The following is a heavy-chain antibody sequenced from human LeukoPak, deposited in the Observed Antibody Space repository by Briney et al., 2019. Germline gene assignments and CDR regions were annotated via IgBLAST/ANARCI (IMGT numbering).Heavy chain of an antibody. CDR1: GFTFSSYW. CDR2: IKQDGSEK. D-gene: IGHD6-13*01. Sequence: GGSLRLSCAASGFTFSSYWMSWVRQAPGKGLEWVANIKQDGSEKYYVDSVKGRFTISRDNAKNSLYLQMNSLRAEDTAVYYCARMYSSSWYFRTNYYMDVWGKGTTVTVSS. CDR3: ARMYSSSWYFRTNYYMDV. V-gene: IGHV3-7*01. J-gene: IGHJ6*03.